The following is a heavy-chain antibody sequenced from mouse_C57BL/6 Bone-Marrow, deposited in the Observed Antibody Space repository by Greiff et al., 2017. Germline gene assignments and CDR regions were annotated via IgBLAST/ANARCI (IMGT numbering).Heavy chain of an antibody. J-gene: IGHJ2*01. CDR2: IYPRSGNT. D-gene: IGHD1-1*01. CDR3: ARVRTVVSDY. CDR1: GYTFTSYG. Sequence: VHLVESGAELARPGASVKLSCKASGYTFTSYGISWVKQRTGQGLEWIGEIYPRSGNTYYNEKFKGKATLTADKSSSTAYMELRSLTSDDSAVYFCARVRTVVSDYWGQGTTLTVSS. V-gene: IGHV1-81*01.